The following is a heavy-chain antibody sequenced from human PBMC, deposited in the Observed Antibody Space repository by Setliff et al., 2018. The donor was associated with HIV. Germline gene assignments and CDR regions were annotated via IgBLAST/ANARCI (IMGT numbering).Heavy chain of an antibody. J-gene: IGHJ2*01. CDR3: ARGTLWSSGYYLYWYLDL. V-gene: IGHV4-61*02. CDR2: IYTSGTT. CDR1: GDSINSDNYY. Sequence: SETLSLTCTVSGDSINSDNYYWSWIRQPAGKGLEWIGRIYTSGTTNYNPSLKTRVTFSVDTSKNQFSLRLSSVTAADTAVYYCARGTLWSSGYYLYWYLDLWGRGTLVTVSS. D-gene: IGHD3-22*01.